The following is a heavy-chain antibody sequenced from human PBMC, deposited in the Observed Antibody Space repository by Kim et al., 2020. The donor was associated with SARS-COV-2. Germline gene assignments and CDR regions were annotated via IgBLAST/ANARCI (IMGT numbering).Heavy chain of an antibody. CDR1: GYTFTSYY. J-gene: IGHJ3*02. V-gene: IGHV1-46*01. D-gene: IGHD5-12*01. Sequence: ASVKVSCKASGYTFTSYYMHWVRQAPGQGLEWMGIINPSGGSTSYAQKFQGRVTMTRDTSTGTVYMELSSLSSEDTAVYYCAGSGYEDAFDIWGQGKMVTVSS. CDR3: AGSGYEDAFDI. CDR2: INPSGGST.